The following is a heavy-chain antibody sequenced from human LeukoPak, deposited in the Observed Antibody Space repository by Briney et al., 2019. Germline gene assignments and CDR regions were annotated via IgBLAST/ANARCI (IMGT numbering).Heavy chain of an antibody. CDR1: GYTFIGYR. J-gene: IGHJ4*02. CDR3: ARTHKFDY. V-gene: IGHV1-2*02. CDR2: INPNSGDT. Sequence: ASVKVSCKASGYTFIGYRMHWVRQAPGQGLEWMGWINPNSGDTDYAQNFQGRVTMTRDTSISTAYMELSRLRSDDTAVYYCARTHKFDYWGQGTLVTVSS.